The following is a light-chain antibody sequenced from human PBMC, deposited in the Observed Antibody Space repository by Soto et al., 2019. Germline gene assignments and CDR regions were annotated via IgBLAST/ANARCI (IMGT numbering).Light chain of an antibody. CDR3: QQYGSSVT. J-gene: IGKJ5*01. V-gene: IGKV3-20*01. Sequence: EIVLTQSPGTLSLSPGERATLSCRARQSVSSSYLAWYQQKPGQAPRLLIYGASSRATGIPDRFSGSGSGTDFTLTISRLEPEDFAGYYCQQYGSSVTFGQGTRLEIK. CDR1: QSVSSSY. CDR2: GAS.